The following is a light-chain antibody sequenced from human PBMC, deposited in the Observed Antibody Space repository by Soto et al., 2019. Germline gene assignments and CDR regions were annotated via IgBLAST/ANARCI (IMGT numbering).Light chain of an antibody. CDR2: SAS. CDR3: QQTYTTPPET. Sequence: DIDMTHSPSSLSASVGDRVAITCRASQPINDYLNWYRQAPGKAPTLLIYSASSLRSGVPSRFSGRGYGTNFTLIISSLQPEDFATYYCQQTYTTPPETFGPGTKVDIK. CDR1: QPINDY. J-gene: IGKJ3*01. V-gene: IGKV1-39*01.